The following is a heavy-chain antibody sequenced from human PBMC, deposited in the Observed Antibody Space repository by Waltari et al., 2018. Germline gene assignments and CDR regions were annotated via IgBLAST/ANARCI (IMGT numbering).Heavy chain of an antibody. CDR3: AREAAYYDFWSGYPLDY. Sequence: QVQLVESGGGVVQPGRSLRLSCAASGFTFSSYAMHWVRQAPGKGLEWVAVISYDGSNKYYADSVKGRFTISRDNSKNTLYLQMNSLRAEDTAVYYCAREAAYYDFWSGYPLDYWGQGTLVTVSS. D-gene: IGHD3-3*01. V-gene: IGHV3-30-3*01. CDR1: GFTFSSYA. CDR2: ISYDGSNK. J-gene: IGHJ4*02.